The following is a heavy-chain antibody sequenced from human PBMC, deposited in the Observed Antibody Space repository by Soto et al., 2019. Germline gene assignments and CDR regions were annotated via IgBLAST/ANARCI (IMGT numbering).Heavy chain of an antibody. CDR1: GGSFSGYY. J-gene: IGHJ6*03. CDR2: INHSGST. CDR3: ARCMVRGVTNYYYYMDV. D-gene: IGHD3-10*01. Sequence: QVQLQQWGAGLLKPSETLSLTCAVYGGSFSGYYWSWIRQPPGKGLEWIGEINHSGSTNYNPSLKSRVTISVETSKNQFSLKLSSVTAADTAVYYCARCMVRGVTNYYYYMDVWGKGTTVTVSS. V-gene: IGHV4-34*01.